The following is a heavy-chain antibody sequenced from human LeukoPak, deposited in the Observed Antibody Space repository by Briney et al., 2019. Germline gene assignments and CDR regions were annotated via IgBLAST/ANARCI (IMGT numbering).Heavy chain of an antibody. CDR2: ISGSGDSK. CDR1: GFTFSAYY. CDR3: VRRTYSNYFFDY. D-gene: IGHD4-11*01. J-gene: IGHJ4*02. V-gene: IGHV3-11*01. Sequence: PGGSLRLSCAASGFTFSAYYMSWIRQAPGKGLEWVSYISGSGDSKFYADSVKGRFTISRDNAKNSLYLQMNSLRAEDTAVYYCVRRTYSNYFFDYWGQGTLVTVSS.